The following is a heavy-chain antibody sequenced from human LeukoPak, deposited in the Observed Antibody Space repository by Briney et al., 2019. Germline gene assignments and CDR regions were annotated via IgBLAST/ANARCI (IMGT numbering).Heavy chain of an antibody. Sequence: PSETLSLTCTVSGGSFGLYSWSWVRQPAGKGLEWIGRVYTSGTTNYNPSLKSRVTLSVDTSKKQFSVKLTSVTPADTAVYYCARGLVYSGTYMDLWGQGTLVTVSS. D-gene: IGHD1-26*01. V-gene: IGHV4-4*07. CDR2: VYTSGTT. CDR1: GGSFGLYS. CDR3: ARGLVYSGTYMDL. J-gene: IGHJ5*02.